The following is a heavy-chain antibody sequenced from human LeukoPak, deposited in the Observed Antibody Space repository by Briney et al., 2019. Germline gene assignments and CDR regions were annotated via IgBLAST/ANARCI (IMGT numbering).Heavy chain of an antibody. CDR2: IKQDGSEK. CDR1: GFTFSSYW. J-gene: IGHJ6*02. CDR3: ARGVDDILTGSYYGMDV. D-gene: IGHD3-9*01. V-gene: IGHV3-7*01. Sequence: GGSLRLSCAASGFTFSSYWMSWVRQAPGKGLEWVANIKQDGSEKYYVDSVKGRFTISRDNAKNSLYLQMNSLRAEDTAVYYCARGVDDILTGSYYGMDVWGQGTTVTVSS.